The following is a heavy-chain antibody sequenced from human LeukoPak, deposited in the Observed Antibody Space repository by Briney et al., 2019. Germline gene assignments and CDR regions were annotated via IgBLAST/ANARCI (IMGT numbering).Heavy chain of an antibody. D-gene: IGHD2-2*01. CDR1: GGSISSYY. CDR2: IYTSGST. J-gene: IGHJ5*02. Sequence: SETLSLTCTVSGGSISSYYWSWIRQPAGKGLEWIGRIYTSGSTNYNPSLKGRVTMSVDTSENQFSLKLSSVTAADTAVYYCARENIVVVPAATVGWFDPWGQGTLVTVSS. V-gene: IGHV4-4*07. CDR3: ARENIVVVPAATVGWFDP.